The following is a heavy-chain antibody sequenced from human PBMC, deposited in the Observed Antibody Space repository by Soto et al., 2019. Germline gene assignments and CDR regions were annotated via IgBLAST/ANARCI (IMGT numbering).Heavy chain of an antibody. CDR2: IMPTVDSA. CDR3: AVAAVREILTEQSSGMAV. D-gene: IGHD3-10*01. Sequence: QVQLVQSGAEVKNPGSSVKVSCKASGGTLSDYAVSWVRQARGQGLEWMGGIMPTVDSANYAQKFQGRLTITADESMSTANMELSSLTSDDTAIYYCAVAAVREILTEQSSGMAVWGQGTTVTVSS. CDR1: GGTLSDYA. J-gene: IGHJ6*02. V-gene: IGHV1-69*01.